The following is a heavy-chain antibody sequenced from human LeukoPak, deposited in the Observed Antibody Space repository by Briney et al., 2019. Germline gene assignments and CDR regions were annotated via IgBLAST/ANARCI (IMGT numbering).Heavy chain of an antibody. CDR2: ISGSGGST. J-gene: IGHJ4*02. CDR3: ARSHYYDSSGSYYFNY. CDR1: GFTFSSYA. D-gene: IGHD3-22*01. V-gene: IGHV3-23*01. Sequence: GGSLRFSCAASGFTFSSYAMSWVRQAPGKGLEWVSAISGSGGSTFYADSVKGRFTISRDNSKNTLYLQMNSLRAEDTAVYYCARSHYYDSSGSYYFNYWGQGTLVTVSS.